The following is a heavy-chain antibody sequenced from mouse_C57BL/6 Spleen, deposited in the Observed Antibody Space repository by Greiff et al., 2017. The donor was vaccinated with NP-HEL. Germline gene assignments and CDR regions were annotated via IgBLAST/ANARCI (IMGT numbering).Heavy chain of an antibody. V-gene: IGHV1-61*01. Sequence: VQLQQPGAELVRPGSSVKLSCKASGYTFTSYWMDWVKQRPGQGLEWIGNIYPSDSETHYNQKFKDKATLTVDKSSSTAYMQLSSLTSEDSAVYYCARKIYYGSSLDYWGQGTSVTVSS. D-gene: IGHD1-1*01. CDR1: GYTFTSYW. CDR2: IYPSDSET. CDR3: ARKIYYGSSLDY. J-gene: IGHJ4*01.